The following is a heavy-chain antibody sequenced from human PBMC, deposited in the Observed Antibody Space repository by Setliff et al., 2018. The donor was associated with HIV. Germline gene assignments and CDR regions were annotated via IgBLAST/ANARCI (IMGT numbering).Heavy chain of an antibody. V-gene: IGHV1-69*06. CDR1: GGTSKTFA. D-gene: IGHD3-10*01. J-gene: IGHJ4*02. CDR2: IIPMFGTS. CDR3: ARTSFHGSGNYGGFYFES. Sequence: SVKVSCKSSGGTSKTFALNWVRQAPGQGLEWMGRIIPMFGTSNYAQTFQSRITIVADKLTNTAYMELSSLRSDDTAVYYCARTSFHGSGNYGGFYFESWGQGTLVTVSS.